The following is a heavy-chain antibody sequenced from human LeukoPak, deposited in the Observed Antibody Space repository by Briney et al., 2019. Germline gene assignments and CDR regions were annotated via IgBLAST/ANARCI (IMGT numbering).Heavy chain of an antibody. D-gene: IGHD3-16*02. CDR2: ISAYNGNT. CDR1: GYTFTSYG. Sequence: ASVKVSCKASGYTFTSYGISWVRQAPGQGLEWMGWISAYNGNTNYAQKLQGRLTMTTDTSTSTAYMELRSLRSDDTAVYYCARDQPLYAYAWGSYPRGEYSGQGTLVTVSS. CDR3: ARDQPLYAYAWGSYPRGEY. J-gene: IGHJ4*02. V-gene: IGHV1-18*01.